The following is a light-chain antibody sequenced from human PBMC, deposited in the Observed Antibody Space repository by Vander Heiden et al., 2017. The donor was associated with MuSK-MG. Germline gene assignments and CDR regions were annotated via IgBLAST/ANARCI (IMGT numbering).Light chain of an antibody. CDR1: DSNIGSNP. CDR2: YDD. V-gene: IGLV1-36*01. J-gene: IGLJ3*02. Sequence: QSVLTQPPSVSEAPRQRVTISCSGGDSNIGSNPVNWYPHLPGKAPSLLIYYDDMLPSGVSDRFSGSKSGTSASLAITGLQSEDEAEYFCSAWDASLNVLLFGGGTKVTVL. CDR3: SAWDASLNVLL.